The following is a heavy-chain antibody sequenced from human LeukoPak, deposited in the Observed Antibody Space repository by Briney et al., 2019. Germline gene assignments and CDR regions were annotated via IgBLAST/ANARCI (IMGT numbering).Heavy chain of an antibody. J-gene: IGHJ4*02. CDR1: GFTFSSYS. D-gene: IGHD6-13*01. Sequence: WGSLRPSCAASGFTFSSYSLNWVRPAPREGPELVSSISCNSSYIYYADSVKGRFTISRDNAKNSLYLQMNSLRAEDTAVYYCARDHVAAAALDYWGQGTLVTVSS. V-gene: IGHV3-21*01. CDR3: ARDHVAAAALDY. CDR2: ISCNSSYI.